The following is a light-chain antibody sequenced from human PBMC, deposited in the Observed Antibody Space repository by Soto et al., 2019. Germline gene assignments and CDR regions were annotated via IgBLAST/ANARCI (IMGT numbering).Light chain of an antibody. J-gene: IGKJ4*01. CDR1: QSISSN. CDR3: QQYETWPPLT. Sequence: IVMTQSPATLSVSPGERATLSCRASQSISSNLAWYQHKPGQAPRLLIIGASTRATGIPARFSGSGSGTEFTLTINSLQSEDVAVYYCQQYETWPPLTFGGGTKVEIK. CDR2: GAS. V-gene: IGKV3-15*01.